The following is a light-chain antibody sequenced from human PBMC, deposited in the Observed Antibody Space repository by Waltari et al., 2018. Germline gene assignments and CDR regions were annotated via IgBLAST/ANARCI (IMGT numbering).Light chain of an antibody. V-gene: IGLV2-14*03. CDR2: DVS. CDR3: SSYTSSSLV. J-gene: IGLJ1*01. Sequence: QSALTQPASVSGSPGQSITISCTGTSSDVGGYNYVSWYQQHPGKAPKLMIYDVSNRPAGVSNRFSGSNSGNTSSLTISGLQAEDEADYYCSSYTSSSLVFGTGTKVTVL. CDR1: SSDVGGYNY.